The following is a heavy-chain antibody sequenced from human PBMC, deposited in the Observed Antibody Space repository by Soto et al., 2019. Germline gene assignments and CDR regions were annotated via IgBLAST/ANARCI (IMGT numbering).Heavy chain of an antibody. D-gene: IGHD3-10*01. CDR2: IYYSGST. Sequence: QVQLQESGPGLVKPSETLSLTCTVSGGSISSYYWSWIRQPPGKGLEWIGYIYYSGSTNYNPSLKSRVTISVDTSKNQFSLKLSSVTAADTAVYYCARPAMVRGVPDAFDIWGQGTMVTVSS. J-gene: IGHJ3*02. V-gene: IGHV4-59*08. CDR1: GGSISSYY. CDR3: ARPAMVRGVPDAFDI.